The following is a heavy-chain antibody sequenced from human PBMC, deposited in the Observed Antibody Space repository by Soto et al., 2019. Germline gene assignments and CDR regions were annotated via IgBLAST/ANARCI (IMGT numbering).Heavy chain of an antibody. J-gene: IGHJ3*02. CDR3: ATSKGSGRWYLDI. D-gene: IGHD6-19*01. CDR1: GFTFSGYA. Sequence: GGSLRLSCAASGFTFSGYAMHWVRQAPGKGLEYVSAITSNGGSTSYTNSVRGRFTISRDNSKNTLYLQMGSLRAEDMAVYYCATSKGSGRWYLDIWGQGTMVTVSS. V-gene: IGHV3-64*01. CDR2: ITSNGGST.